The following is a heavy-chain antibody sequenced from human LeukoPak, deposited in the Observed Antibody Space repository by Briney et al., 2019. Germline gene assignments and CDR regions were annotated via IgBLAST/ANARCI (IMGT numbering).Heavy chain of an antibody. V-gene: IGHV3-7*01. CDR3: ATSGSDWEAFDI. J-gene: IGHJ3*02. Sequence: QPGGSLRLPCGASGLTFSNFWMSGVRHARGEALECVANIKQDGREKYYLDSVKGRFTIYRDNAKNPLYLHMNSLRDEDTAVYYCATSGSDWEAFDIWGQGKMVTVSS. D-gene: IGHD3-22*01. CDR2: IKQDGREK. CDR1: GLTFSNFW.